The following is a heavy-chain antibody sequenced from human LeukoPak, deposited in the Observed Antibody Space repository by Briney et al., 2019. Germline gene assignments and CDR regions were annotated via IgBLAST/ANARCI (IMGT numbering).Heavy chain of an antibody. J-gene: IGHJ3*02. CDR2: INPNSGGT. D-gene: IGHD2/OR15-2a*01. V-gene: IGHV1-2*02. CDR3: ARTFFIDGYDAFDI. CDR1: GYTLTGYY. Sequence: ASVKVSCKASGYTLTGYYMHWVRQAPGQGLEWMGWINPNSGGTNYAQKFQGRVTMTRDTSISTAYMELSRLRSYDTAVYYCARTFFIDGYDAFDIWGQGTMVTVSS.